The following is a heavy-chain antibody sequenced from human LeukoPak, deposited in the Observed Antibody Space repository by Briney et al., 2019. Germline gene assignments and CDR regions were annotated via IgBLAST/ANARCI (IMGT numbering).Heavy chain of an antibody. J-gene: IGHJ4*02. CDR2: IYPGDSDI. Sequence: GESLKISCKGSGYSFTNYWIGWVRQMPGKGLEWMGIIYPGDSDIRYSPSIQGQVSISADKSISTAYLQWSSLKASDTAMYYCAIRYSGSYNDYWGQGTLVTVSS. D-gene: IGHD1-26*01. CDR3: AIRYSGSYNDY. CDR1: GYSFTNYW. V-gene: IGHV5-51*01.